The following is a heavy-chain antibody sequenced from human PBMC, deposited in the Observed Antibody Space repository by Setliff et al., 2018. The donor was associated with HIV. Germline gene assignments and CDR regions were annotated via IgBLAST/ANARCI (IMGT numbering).Heavy chain of an antibody. V-gene: IGHV3-48*03. D-gene: IGHD1-20*01. CDR1: GFTFSSYE. CDR3: ARGYNWNSGGMDV. CDR2: ISSSGSII. J-gene: IGHJ6*04. Sequence: PGGSLRLSCAASGFTFSSYEMNWVRQAPGKGLEWVSYISSSGSIIKYADSVKGRFTISRDTANNALYMQMNSLRAEDTAVYYCARGYNWNSGGMDVWGKGTTVTVSS.